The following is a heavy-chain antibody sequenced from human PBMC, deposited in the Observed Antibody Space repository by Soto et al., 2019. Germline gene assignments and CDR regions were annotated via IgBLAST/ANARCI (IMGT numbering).Heavy chain of an antibody. D-gene: IGHD3-10*01. V-gene: IGHV1-69*06. CDR2: IIPITETP. Sequence: QVQLVQSGAEVKKPGSSVKVSCKVSGGTFSSHATNWLRQAPGQGFEWMGVIIPITETPNNAEKFQGRVTITADKSTTTVYMELSSLTFDDTAVYFCARGNKGPGHYGPGSQGWYGPWGQGTLVTVSS. CDR3: ARGNKGPGHYGPGSQGWYGP. J-gene: IGHJ5*02. CDR1: GGTFSSHA.